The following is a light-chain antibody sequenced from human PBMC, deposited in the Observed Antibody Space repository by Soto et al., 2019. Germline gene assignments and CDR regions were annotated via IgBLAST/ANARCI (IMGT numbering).Light chain of an antibody. CDR3: QQYHSWPPMT. CDR1: QSVSTK. CDR2: GAS. J-gene: IGKJ5*01. Sequence: ETLMTQKEATLAVYAGETDTVCCRVSQSVSTKLAWYQQKPGQAPRLLINGASTRATGVPARFSGWGSGTEFTLTVSSLQSEYFAVYSCQQYHSWPPMTCGQGTRREIK. V-gene: IGKV3-15*01.